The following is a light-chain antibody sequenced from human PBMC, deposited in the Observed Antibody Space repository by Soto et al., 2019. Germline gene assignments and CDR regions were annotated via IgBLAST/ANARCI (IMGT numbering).Light chain of an antibody. CDR2: AAS. CDR1: QSISSY. CDR3: QQSYSTPLT. V-gene: IGKV1-39*01. J-gene: IGKJ4*01. Sequence: DIQMTQSPSSLSASVGDRVTITCRASQSISSYLNWYQQKTGKAPKXXIYAASSLQSGVPSRFSGSGSGTDCTLNISSLQPEDGETYDGQQSYSTPLTFGGGTKVEIK.